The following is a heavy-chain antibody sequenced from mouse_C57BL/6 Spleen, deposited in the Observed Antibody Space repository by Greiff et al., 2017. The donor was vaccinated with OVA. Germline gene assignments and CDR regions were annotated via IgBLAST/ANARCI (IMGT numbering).Heavy chain of an antibody. Sequence: VQLQQSGAELVKPGASVKLSCKASGYTFTSYWMHWVKQRPGQGLEWIGMIHPNSGSTNYNEKFKSKATLTVDKSSSTAYMQLSSLTSEDSAVYYCARSGITTVVAPFGYWGQGTTLTVSS. D-gene: IGHD1-1*01. CDR2: IHPNSGST. V-gene: IGHV1-64*01. CDR3: ARSGITTVVAPFGY. J-gene: IGHJ2*01. CDR1: GYTFTSYW.